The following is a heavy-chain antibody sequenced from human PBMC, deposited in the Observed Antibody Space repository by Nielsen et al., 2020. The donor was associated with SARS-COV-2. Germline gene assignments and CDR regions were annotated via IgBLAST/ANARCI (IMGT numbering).Heavy chain of an antibody. CDR1: GFTFDDYA. CDR3: AKLGDYGDYGDAFDI. Sequence: SLKIPCAASGFTFDDYAMHWVRQAPGKGLEWVSGISWNSGSIGYADSVKGRFTISRDNAKNSLYLQMNSLRAEDTALYYCAKLGDYGDYGDAFDIWGQGTMVTVSS. J-gene: IGHJ3*02. V-gene: IGHV3-9*01. CDR2: ISWNSGSI. D-gene: IGHD4-17*01.